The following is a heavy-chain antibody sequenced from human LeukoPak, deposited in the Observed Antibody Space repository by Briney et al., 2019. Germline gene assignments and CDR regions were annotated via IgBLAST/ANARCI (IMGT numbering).Heavy chain of an antibody. Sequence: GASVKVSCKASGYTFTSYDINWVRLAPGHGLEWMGWMNANPHNGETRHAQKFQGRVTMTANTSTRTFYMELSSLRSEDTAVYFCARLSQYSMTPHRSGLHSWGQGTLVTVSS. D-gene: IGHD1-14*01. CDR3: ARLSQYSMTPHRSGLHS. J-gene: IGHJ4*02. CDR1: GYTFTSYD. V-gene: IGHV1-8*01. CDR2: MNANPHNGET.